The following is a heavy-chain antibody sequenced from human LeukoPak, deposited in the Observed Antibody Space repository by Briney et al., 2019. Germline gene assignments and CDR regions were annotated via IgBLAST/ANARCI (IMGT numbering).Heavy chain of an antibody. J-gene: IGHJ4*02. V-gene: IGHV3-15*01. CDR1: GFTFSNAW. D-gene: IGHD3-10*01. Sequence: GGSLRLSCAASGFTFSNAWMSWVRQAPGKGPEWVGRIKCKIDGGTTDYAAPVKGRFTISRDDSKTLYLQMNSLKTEDTAVYYCTTESYYYGSGSFDYWGQGTLVTVSS. CDR3: TTESYYYGSGSFDY. CDR2: IKCKIDGGTT.